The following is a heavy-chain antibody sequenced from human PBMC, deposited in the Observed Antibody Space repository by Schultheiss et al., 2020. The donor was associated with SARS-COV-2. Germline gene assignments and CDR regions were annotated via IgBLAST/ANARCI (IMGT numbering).Heavy chain of an antibody. J-gene: IGHJ5*02. D-gene: IGHD6-19*01. CDR3: ARVVAVAGTPNWFDP. CDR1: GGSFSGYY. V-gene: IGHV4-34*01. CDR2: INHSGST. Sequence: SQTLSLTCAVYGGSFSGYYWSWIRQPPGKGLEWIGEINHSGSTNYNPSLKSRVTISVDTSKNQFSLKLSSVTAADTAVYYCARVVAVAGTPNWFDPWGQGTLVTVSS.